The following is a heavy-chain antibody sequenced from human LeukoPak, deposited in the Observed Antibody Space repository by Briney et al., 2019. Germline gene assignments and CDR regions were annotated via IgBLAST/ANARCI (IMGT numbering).Heavy chain of an antibody. CDR3: ARAHTSSWYMDY. J-gene: IGHJ4*02. CDR2: IYYSGST. Sequence: PSETLSLTCSVSGXSISSYYWSWIRQPPGKGLEWIGYIYYSGSTNYNPSLKSRVTISVDTSENQLSLKLSSVTAADTALCYCARAHTSSWYMDYWGQGTLVTVSS. CDR1: GXSISSYY. V-gene: IGHV4-59*01. D-gene: IGHD6-13*01.